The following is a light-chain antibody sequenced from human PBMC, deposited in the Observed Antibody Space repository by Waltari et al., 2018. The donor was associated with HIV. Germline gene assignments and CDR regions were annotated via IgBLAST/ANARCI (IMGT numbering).Light chain of an antibody. CDR3: QVWDSSSDHPRV. V-gene: IGLV3-21*04. Sequence: SYVLTQPPSVSVAPGKTARTTCGGNNIGSKSVHWYQQKPGQAPVLVSYDDSDRPSGIPGRFSGSNSGNTATLTISRVEAGDEADYYCQVWDSSSDHPRVFGGGTKLTVL. CDR2: DDS. CDR1: NIGSKS. J-gene: IGLJ3*02.